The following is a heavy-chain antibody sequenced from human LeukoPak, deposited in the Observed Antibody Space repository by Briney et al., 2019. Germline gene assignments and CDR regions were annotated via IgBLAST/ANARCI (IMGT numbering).Heavy chain of an antibody. CDR1: GGSISSSSYY. D-gene: IGHD3-22*01. Sequence: SQTLSLTCTVSGGSISSSSYYWGWIRQPPGKGLEWIGSIYYSGSTYYNPSLKSRVTISVDTSKNQFSLKLSSVTAADTAVYYCARSHPDYYDSSGYLFDYWGQGTLVTVSS. CDR3: ARSHPDYYDSSGYLFDY. CDR2: IYYSGST. V-gene: IGHV4-39*01. J-gene: IGHJ4*02.